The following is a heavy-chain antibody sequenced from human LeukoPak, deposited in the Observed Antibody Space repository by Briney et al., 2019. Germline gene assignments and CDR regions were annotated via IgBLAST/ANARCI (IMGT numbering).Heavy chain of an antibody. V-gene: IGHV4-59*01. J-gene: IGHJ4*02. D-gene: IGHD5-24*01. CDR3: ARDMGDGLGY. CDR2: IYYSGST. Sequence: SETLSLTCTVSGGSISSYYWSWIRQPPGKGLEWIGYIYYSGSTKYNPSLKSRVTISVDTSKNQFSLKLSSVSAADTAVYYCARDMGDGLGYWGQGTLVTVSS. CDR1: GGSISSYY.